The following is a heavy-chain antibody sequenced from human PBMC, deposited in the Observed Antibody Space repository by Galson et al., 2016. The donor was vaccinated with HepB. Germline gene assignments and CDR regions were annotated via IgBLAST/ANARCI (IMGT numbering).Heavy chain of an antibody. Sequence: SLRLSSAASGFIFKNYWMAWVRQAPGQGLEWVANIKRDGSQKAYVDFVKGRFTISRDNAKNTLYLQMNRLRAEDTAVYFCVKGRFGGGYYSFDYWGQGTLVTVSS. D-gene: IGHD5-12*01. CDR3: VKGRFGGGYYSFDY. CDR2: IKRDGSQK. CDR1: GFIFKNYW. V-gene: IGHV3-7*03. J-gene: IGHJ4*02.